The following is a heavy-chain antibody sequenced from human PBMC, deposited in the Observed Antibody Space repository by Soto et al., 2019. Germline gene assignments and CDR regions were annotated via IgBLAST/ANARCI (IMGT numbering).Heavy chain of an antibody. CDR1: GYTFTGYY. J-gene: IGHJ6*02. D-gene: IGHD3-10*01. CDR2: INPNSGGT. Sequence: GASVKVSCKASGYTFTGYYMHWVRQAPGQGLEWMGWINPNSGGTKYAQRFQGWVTMTRDMSINTAYMELSRLKSDDTAVYYCARDGFLWGVRGVSKYGMDVWGQGITVTVS. V-gene: IGHV1-2*04. CDR3: ARDGFLWGVRGVSKYGMDV.